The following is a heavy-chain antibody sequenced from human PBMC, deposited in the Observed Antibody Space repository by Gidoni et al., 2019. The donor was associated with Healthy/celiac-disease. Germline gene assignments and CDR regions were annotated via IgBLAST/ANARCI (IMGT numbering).Heavy chain of an antibody. CDR3: TTVGLTTVVTVFVWRPYDY. V-gene: IGHV3-15*01. CDR2: IKSKTDGGTT. Sequence: EVQLVESGGGLVKPGGSLRLSCAASGFTFSNAWMRWVRQAPGKGLEWVGRIKSKTDGGTTDYAAPVKGRFTISRDDSKNTLYLQMNSLKTEDTAVYYCTTVGLTTVVTVFVWRPYDYWGQGTLVTVSS. D-gene: IGHD4-17*01. J-gene: IGHJ4*02. CDR1: GFTFSNAW.